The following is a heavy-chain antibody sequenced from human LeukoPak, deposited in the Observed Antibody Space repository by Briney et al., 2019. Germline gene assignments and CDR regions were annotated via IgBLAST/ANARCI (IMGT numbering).Heavy chain of an antibody. J-gene: IGHJ4*02. CDR1: GYSFTGYY. CDR2: INPNSGGT. D-gene: IGHD2-15*01. V-gene: IGHV1-2*02. Sequence: ASVKVSCKASGYSFTGYYMHWVRQAPEQGLEWMGWINPNSGGTNYAQNFQGRVTMARDTSISTAYMELSRLRSDDTAVYYCARVRGTGWYYFDYWGQGTLVTVSS. CDR3: ARVRGTGWYYFDY.